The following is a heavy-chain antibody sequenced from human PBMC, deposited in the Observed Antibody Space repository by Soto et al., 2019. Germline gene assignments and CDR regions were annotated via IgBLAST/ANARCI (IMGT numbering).Heavy chain of an antibody. V-gene: IGHV1-69*12. Sequence: QVQLVQSGAEVKKPGSSVKVSCKASGGTFSSYAISWVRQAPGQGLEWMGGSIPIFGTANYAQKFQGRVTITADETTSTAYMELSSLRSEDTAVYYCASPSGYGSGSYSVRFDYWGQGTLVTVSS. CDR3: ASPSGYGSGSYSVRFDY. CDR1: GGTFSSYA. D-gene: IGHD3-10*01. CDR2: SIPIFGTA. J-gene: IGHJ4*02.